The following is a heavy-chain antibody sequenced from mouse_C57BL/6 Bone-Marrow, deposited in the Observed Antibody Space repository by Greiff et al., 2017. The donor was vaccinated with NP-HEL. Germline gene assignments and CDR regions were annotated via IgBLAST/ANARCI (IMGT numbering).Heavy chain of an antibody. CDR2: IYPGDGDT. Sequence: VQLQQSGPELVKPGASVKISCKASGYAFSSSWMNWVKQRPGKGLEWIGRIYPGDGDTNYNGKFKGKATLTADKSSSTAYMQLSSLTSEDSAVYYCASLRWRFDYWGQGTTLTVSS. J-gene: IGHJ2*01. CDR1: GYAFSSSW. D-gene: IGHD1-1*01. CDR3: ASLRWRFDY. V-gene: IGHV1-82*01.